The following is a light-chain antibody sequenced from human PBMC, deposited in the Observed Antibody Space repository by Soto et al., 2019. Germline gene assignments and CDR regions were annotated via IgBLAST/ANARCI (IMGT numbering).Light chain of an antibody. CDR2: GAS. V-gene: IGKV3-15*01. Sequence: EIVLTQSPATLSVSLGASTTLCWRASQSVSLSLAWFQMRPGQPPRLLIYGASTRATDIPARFSGSGSGTDFTLTISSLQSEDFAVYFCQQYHIWPSWTFGQGTKVALK. J-gene: IGKJ1*01. CDR3: QQYHIWPSWT. CDR1: QSVSLS.